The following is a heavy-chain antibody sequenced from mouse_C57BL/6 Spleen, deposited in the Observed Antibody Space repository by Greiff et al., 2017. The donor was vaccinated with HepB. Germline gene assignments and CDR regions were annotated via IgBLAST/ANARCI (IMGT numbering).Heavy chain of an antibody. Sequence: VQLQQSGAELAKPGASVKLSCKASGYTFTSYWMHWVKQRPGQGLEWIGYINPSSGYTKYNQKFKDKATLTADKSSSTAYMQLSSLTYEDSAVYYCARDYYGSYWYFDVWGTGTTVTVSS. CDR2: INPSSGYT. J-gene: IGHJ1*03. CDR1: GYTFTSYW. V-gene: IGHV1-7*01. CDR3: ARDYYGSYWYFDV. D-gene: IGHD1-1*01.